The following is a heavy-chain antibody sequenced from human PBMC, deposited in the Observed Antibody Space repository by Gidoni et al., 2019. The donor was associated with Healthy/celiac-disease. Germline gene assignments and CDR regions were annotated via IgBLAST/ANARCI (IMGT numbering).Heavy chain of an antibody. V-gene: IGHV4-59*01. J-gene: IGHJ4*02. D-gene: IGHD3-22*01. CDR3: ARVGGGGYYSG. Sequence: QVQLQESGPGLVKPSETLSLTCTVPGGSISSYYWSWIRQPPGKGLEWIGYIYYSGSTNYNPSLKSRVTISVDTSKNQFSLKLSSVTAADTAVYYCARVGGGGYYSGWGQGTLVTVSS. CDR2: IYYSGST. CDR1: GGSISSYY.